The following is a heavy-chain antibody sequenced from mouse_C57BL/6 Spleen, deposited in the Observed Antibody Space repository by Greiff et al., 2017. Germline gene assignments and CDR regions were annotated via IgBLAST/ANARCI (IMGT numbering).Heavy chain of an antibody. V-gene: IGHV1-42*01. CDR3: ARGTGDY. Sequence: VQLKESGPELVKPGASVKISCKASGYSFTGYYMNWVKQSPEKSLEWIGEINPSTGGTTYNQKFKAKATLTVDKSSSTAYMQLKSLTSEDSAVYYCARGTGDYWGQGTSVTVSS. J-gene: IGHJ4*01. CDR2: INPSTGGT. D-gene: IGHD3-3*01. CDR1: GYSFTGYY.